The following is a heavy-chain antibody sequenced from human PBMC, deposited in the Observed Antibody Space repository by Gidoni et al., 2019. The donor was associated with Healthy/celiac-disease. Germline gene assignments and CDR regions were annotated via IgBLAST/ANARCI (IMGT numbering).Heavy chain of an antibody. D-gene: IGHD1-7*01. CDR1: GFTFSSYG. Sequence: QVQLVESGGGVVQPGRSLRLSCAASGFTFSSYGMHWVRQAPGKGLEWVAVIWYDGSNKYYADSVKGRFTISRDNSKNTLYLQMNSLRAEDTAVYYCARDNWNYREPFDIWGQGTMVTVSS. CDR2: IWYDGSNK. V-gene: IGHV3-33*01. CDR3: ARDNWNYREPFDI. J-gene: IGHJ3*02.